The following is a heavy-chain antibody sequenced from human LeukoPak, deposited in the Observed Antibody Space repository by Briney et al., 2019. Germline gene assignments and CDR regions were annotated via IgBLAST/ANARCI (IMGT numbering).Heavy chain of an antibody. CDR1: GSSISSGSYY. CDR3: AREIRYFDWPYYFDY. Sequence: PSETLSLTCTVSGSSISSGSYYWSWIRQPAGKGLEWIGRIYTSGSTNYNPSLKSRVTISVDTSKNQFSLKLSSVTAADTAVYYCAREIRYFDWPYYFDYWGQGTLVTVSS. D-gene: IGHD3-9*01. J-gene: IGHJ4*02. V-gene: IGHV4-61*02. CDR2: IYTSGST.